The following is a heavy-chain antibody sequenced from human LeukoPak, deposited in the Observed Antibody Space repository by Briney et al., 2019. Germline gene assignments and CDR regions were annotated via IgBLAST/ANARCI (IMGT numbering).Heavy chain of an antibody. V-gene: IGHV3-74*01. CDR1: GFTFSSYW. Sequence: PGGSLRLSCAASGFTFSSYWMHWVRQAPGKGLVWVSRINSDGSSTSYADSVKGRFTISRDNAKSTLYLQMNSLRAEDTAVYYCARRQATAPGYYYGMDVWGQGTTVTVSS. J-gene: IGHJ6*02. CDR3: ARRQATAPGYYYGMDV. CDR2: INSDGSST.